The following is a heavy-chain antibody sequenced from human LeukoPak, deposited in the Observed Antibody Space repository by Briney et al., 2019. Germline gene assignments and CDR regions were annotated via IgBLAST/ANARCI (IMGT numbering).Heavy chain of an antibody. CDR1: GGSLTRYH. J-gene: IGHJ4*02. Sequence: PSETLSLTCTVSGGSLTRYHWGWIRQPPGKGLEWIGYINYSGSTNYSPSLKSRVTMSVDTSKNQFSLRLNSVTAADTAVYYCARYFLLQSEGLFDYWGQGTLVTVSS. CDR3: ARYFLLQSEGLFDY. D-gene: IGHD3-9*01. V-gene: IGHV4-59*12. CDR2: INYSGST.